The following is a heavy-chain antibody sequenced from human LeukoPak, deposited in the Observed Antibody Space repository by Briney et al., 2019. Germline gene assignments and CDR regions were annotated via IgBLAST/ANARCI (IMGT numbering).Heavy chain of an antibody. CDR2: ISYDGSNK. CDR3: ASIIVVAPEVFDY. CDR1: GFTFSSYA. D-gene: IGHD1-26*01. J-gene: IGHJ4*02. Sequence: GRSLRLSCAASGFTFSSYAMHWVRQAPGKGLEWVAVISYDGSNKYYADSVKGRFTISRDNSKNTLYLQMNSLRAEDTAVYYCASIIVVAPEVFDYWGQGTLVTVSS. V-gene: IGHV3-30-3*01.